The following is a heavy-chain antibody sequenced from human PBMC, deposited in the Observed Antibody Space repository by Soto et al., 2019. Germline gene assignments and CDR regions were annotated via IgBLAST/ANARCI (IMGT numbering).Heavy chain of an antibody. D-gene: IGHD6-25*01. CDR2: IIPIFGTA. CDR3: ARGGSYRLQGISYYFDY. J-gene: IGHJ4*02. Sequence: SVKVSCKASGYTFTVYGITWVRQAPGQGLEWMGWIIPIFGTANYAQKFQGRVTITADESTSTAYMELSSLRSEDTAVYYCARGGSYRLQGISYYFDYWGQGTLVTVSS. CDR1: GYTFTVYG. V-gene: IGHV1-69*13.